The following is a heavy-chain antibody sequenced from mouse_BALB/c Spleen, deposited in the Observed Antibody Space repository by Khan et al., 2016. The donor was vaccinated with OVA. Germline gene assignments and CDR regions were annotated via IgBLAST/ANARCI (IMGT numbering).Heavy chain of an antibody. V-gene: IGHV1S135*01. CDR3: TRHGYVAWFTY. CDR2: IDPFSGGT. D-gene: IGHD2-2*01. J-gene: IGHJ3*01. CDR1: GYSFTSYY. Sequence: VQLKQSGPELMKPGASVKISCKASGYSFTSYYIHWVMQSHGTSLEWIGYIDPFSGGTTYNQKLKGKATLTVDKSSSTAYINLSNLTSEDSAVYYCTRHGYVAWFTYWGQGTLVTVSA.